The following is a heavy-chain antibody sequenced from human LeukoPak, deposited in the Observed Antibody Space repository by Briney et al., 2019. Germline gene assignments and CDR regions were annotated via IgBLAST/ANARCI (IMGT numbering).Heavy chain of an antibody. CDR2: IYSGDSGVST. Sequence: GGSLRLSCAASGLTFSRYAMSWVRQAPGKGLEWVSVIYSGDSGVSTYYADSVKGRFTISRHNSKNTLYLQMSSLRAEDTAVYFCARSAARLRYYYAMDVWGQGTTVTVCS. V-gene: IGHV3-23*03. CDR1: GLTFSRYA. D-gene: IGHD6-6*01. CDR3: ARSAARLRYYYAMDV. J-gene: IGHJ6*02.